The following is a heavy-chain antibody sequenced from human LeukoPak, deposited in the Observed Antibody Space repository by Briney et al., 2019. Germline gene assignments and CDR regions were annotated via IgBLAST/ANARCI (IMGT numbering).Heavy chain of an antibody. J-gene: IGHJ4*02. Sequence: HGGFPRLSCTGSGFHFNVFAIHWVRPAPGQGLEWVSGLRRGGHCTNYAHSVKGRFTISRDYSKNMVFLQMNSLRPEDTAVYYCAKEQRIRHCSEGVCMEGYYFDYWGQGSLVTVSS. CDR2: LRRGGHCT. V-gene: IGHV3-23*01. CDR3: AKEQRIRHCSEGVCMEGYYFDY. D-gene: IGHD2-8*01. CDR1: GFHFNVFA.